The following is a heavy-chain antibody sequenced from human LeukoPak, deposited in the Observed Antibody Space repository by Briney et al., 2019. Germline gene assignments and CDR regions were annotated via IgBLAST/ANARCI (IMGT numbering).Heavy chain of an antibody. CDR3: ARGYYYDNSGYVLDTFDI. CDR2: INTNTGNP. D-gene: IGHD3-22*01. V-gene: IGHV7-4-1*02. CDR1: GYTFTTYA. Sequence: ASVKVSCKASGYTFTTYAMNWVRQAPGQGLEWMGWINTNTGNPTYAQGFTGRFVFSLDTSVSTAYLQISSLKAEDTAVYYCARGYYYDNSGYVLDTFDIWGQGTMVTVSS. J-gene: IGHJ3*02.